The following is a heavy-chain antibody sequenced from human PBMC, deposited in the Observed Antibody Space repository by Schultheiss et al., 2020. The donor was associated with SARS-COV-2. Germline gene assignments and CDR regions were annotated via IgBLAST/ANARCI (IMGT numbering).Heavy chain of an antibody. CDR3: ARSWGELPNAFDI. V-gene: IGHV3-11*01. CDR2: ISSSSNPI. J-gene: IGHJ3*02. D-gene: IGHD3-16*01. Sequence: GGSLRLSCAASGFTFSDHYMDWVRQAPGKGLEWVSYISSSSNPIYYADSVKGRFTISRDNAKNSLYLQMNSLRIEDTAVYFCARSWGELPNAFDIWGQGTMVTVSS. CDR1: GFTFSDHY.